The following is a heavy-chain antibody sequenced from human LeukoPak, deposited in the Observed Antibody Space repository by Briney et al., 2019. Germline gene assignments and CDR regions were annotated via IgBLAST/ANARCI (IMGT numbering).Heavy chain of an antibody. D-gene: IGHD3-22*01. J-gene: IGHJ4*02. Sequence: SETLSLTCTVSGGSISSYNWSWIRQPPGKGLEWIGRIYNSGSTKYNPSPKSRVTMSVDTSKNQFSLKLTTVTAADTAVYYCARQHSRGYYYFDYWGQGTLVTVSS. CDR2: IYNSGST. CDR1: GGSISSYN. V-gene: IGHV4-4*07. CDR3: ARQHSRGYYYFDY.